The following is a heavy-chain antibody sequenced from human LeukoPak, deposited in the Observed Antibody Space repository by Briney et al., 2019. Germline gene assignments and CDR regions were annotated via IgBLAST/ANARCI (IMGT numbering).Heavy chain of an antibody. J-gene: IGHJ4*02. CDR3: ARDYMVRGVIGY. CDR1: GFIVSNNY. CDR2: ISSSSSYI. Sequence: GGSLRLSCAASGFIVSNNYMNWVRQAPGKGLEWVSSISSSSSYIYYADSVKGRFTISRDNAKNSLYLQMNSLRAEDTAVYYCARDYMVRGVIGYWGQGTLVTVSS. D-gene: IGHD3-10*01. V-gene: IGHV3-21*01.